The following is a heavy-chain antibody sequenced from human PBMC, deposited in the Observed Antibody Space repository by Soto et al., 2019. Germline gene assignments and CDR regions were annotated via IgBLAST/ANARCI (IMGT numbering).Heavy chain of an antibody. Sequence: GGSLRLSCAASGFTFSSYGMHWVRQAPGKGLEWVAVISYDGSNKYYADSVKGRFTISRDNSKNTLYLQMNSLRAEDTAVYYCAKVPSGGSGLPHTGYWGQGTLVTVSS. V-gene: IGHV3-30*18. CDR1: GFTFSSYG. CDR3: AKVPSGGSGLPHTGY. J-gene: IGHJ4*02. CDR2: ISYDGSNK. D-gene: IGHD2-15*01.